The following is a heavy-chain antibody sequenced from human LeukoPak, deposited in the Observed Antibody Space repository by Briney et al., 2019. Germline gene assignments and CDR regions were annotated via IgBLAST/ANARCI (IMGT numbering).Heavy chain of an antibody. Sequence: GGSLRLSCGASGFNLANHAMSWVRQTGGKGVEWVSAIHGGGDITYYADSVKGRFTISRHNSKDTLFLQMHSLRPGDTAVYYCVREDTPATANYWGQGTLVTISS. V-gene: IGHV3-23*01. CDR1: GFNLANHA. D-gene: IGHD2-21*02. J-gene: IGHJ4*02. CDR3: VREDTPATANY. CDR2: IHGGGDIT.